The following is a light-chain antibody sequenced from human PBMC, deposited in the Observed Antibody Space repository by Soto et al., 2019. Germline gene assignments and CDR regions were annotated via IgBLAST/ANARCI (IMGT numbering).Light chain of an antibody. Sequence: DIQMTQSPSSLSASVGDRVTITCQASQDITNYLNWYQQKPGKAPQLLIYDASNLETGVPSRFSGSGSGTDFTFTISSLQPEDIATYYCQQYDNLPITFGQGTRLEI. CDR2: DAS. CDR3: QQYDNLPIT. CDR1: QDITNY. V-gene: IGKV1-33*01. J-gene: IGKJ5*01.